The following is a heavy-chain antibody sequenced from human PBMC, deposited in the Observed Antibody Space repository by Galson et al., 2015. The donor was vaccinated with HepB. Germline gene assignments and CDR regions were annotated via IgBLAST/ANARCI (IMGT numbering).Heavy chain of an antibody. CDR2: ISGSGGST. D-gene: IGHD2-2*01. J-gene: IGHJ3*02. CDR3: AKVGLYCSSTSCPAAFDI. V-gene: IGHV3-23*01. Sequence: SLRLSCAASGFTFSSYAMSWVRQAPGKGLEWVSAISGSGGSTYYADSVKGRFTISRDNSKNTLYLQMNSLRAEDTAVYYCAKVGLYCSSTSCPAAFDIWGQGTMVTVSS. CDR1: GFTFSSYA.